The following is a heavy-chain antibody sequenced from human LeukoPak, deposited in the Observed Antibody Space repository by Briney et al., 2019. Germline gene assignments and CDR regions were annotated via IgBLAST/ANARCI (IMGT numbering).Heavy chain of an antibody. Sequence: GGSLRLSCAASGFTFSTYAMHWVRQAPGKGLEWVAVISYDGSSKYYADSVKGRFTISRDNSKNTLYLQMNSLRAEDTAVYYCGKGPWVGGKRITMIVVVPYYMDAWGKGTTVTVSS. CDR2: ISYDGSSK. CDR3: GKGPWVGGKRITMIVVVPYYMDA. D-gene: IGHD3-22*01. V-gene: IGHV3-30*04. CDR1: GFTFSTYA. J-gene: IGHJ6*03.